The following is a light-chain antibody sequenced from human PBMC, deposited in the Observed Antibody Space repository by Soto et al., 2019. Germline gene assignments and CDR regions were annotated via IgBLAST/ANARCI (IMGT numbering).Light chain of an antibody. CDR2: AVS. V-gene: IGLV2-11*01. CDR3: YPYTASDIWV. J-gene: IGLJ3*02. CDR1: NSDVGRYNF. Sequence: QSVLTQPRSVSGSPGQSVTISCTGTNSDVGRYNFVSWYQQLPGKAPKLLISAVSQRPSGVPDRFSGSKSGNTASLTISGLQADDEADYFYYPYTASDIWVLGGGSKVTVL.